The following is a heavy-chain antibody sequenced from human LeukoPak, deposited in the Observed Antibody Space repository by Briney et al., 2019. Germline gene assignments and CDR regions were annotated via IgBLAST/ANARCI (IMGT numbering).Heavy chain of an antibody. CDR3: ASSPLSVAGDTFDY. V-gene: IGHV4-4*07. CDR1: GGSISSYY. Sequence: SETLSLTCTVSGGSISSYYWSWIRQPAGKGLEWIGRIYTSGSTNYSPSLKSRLTMSVDTSKNQFSLKLSSVTAADTAVYYCASSPLSVAGDTFDYWGQGSLVTVSS. J-gene: IGHJ4*02. D-gene: IGHD6-19*01. CDR2: IYTSGST.